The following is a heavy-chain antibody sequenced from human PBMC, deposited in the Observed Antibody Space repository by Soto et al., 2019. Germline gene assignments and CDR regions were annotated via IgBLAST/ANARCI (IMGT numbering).Heavy chain of an antibody. J-gene: IGHJ4*02. CDR2: ISYDGSNK. CDR1: GFTFSSYA. CDR3: ARLMSSGSGYRWGFDY. V-gene: IGHV3-30-3*01. D-gene: IGHD3-22*01. Sequence: QVQLVESGGGVVQPGRSLRLSCAASGFTFSSYAMHWVRQAPGKGLEWVAVISYDGSNKYYADSVKGRFTISRDNSKNTLYLQMNRLRAEDTAVYYCARLMSSGSGYRWGFDYWGQGTLVTVSS.